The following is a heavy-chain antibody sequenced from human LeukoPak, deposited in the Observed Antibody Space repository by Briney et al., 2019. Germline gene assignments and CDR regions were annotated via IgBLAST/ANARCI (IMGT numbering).Heavy chain of an antibody. D-gene: IGHD3-10*01. Sequence: SETLSLTCTVSGGSISSRGYYWRWIRQPPGKGLEWIGTIYYSGTTYYNPSLKSRVTISVDTTKNQFSLKLSSVTAADTAVYYCARQKGNFDYWGQGTLVTVSS. CDR2: IYYSGTT. CDR3: ARQKGNFDY. V-gene: IGHV4-39*01. J-gene: IGHJ4*02. CDR1: GGSISSRGYY.